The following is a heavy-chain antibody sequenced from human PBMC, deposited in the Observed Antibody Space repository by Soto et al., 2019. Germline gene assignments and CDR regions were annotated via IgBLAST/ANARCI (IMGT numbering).Heavy chain of an antibody. CDR2: IRYDGSKK. J-gene: IGHJ4*02. Sequence: QVQLVESGGGVVQPGRSLRLSCAASGLTFKNHGMHWVRQAPGKGLEWVAMIRYDGSKKYYADSLKDRFTISRANSKDTVYLEVNSRRAEDAAVYFCATSHPGEPFDDWGQGTRVTVSS. CDR1: GLTFKNHG. CDR3: ATSHPGEPFDD. D-gene: IGHD3-16*01. V-gene: IGHV3-33*01.